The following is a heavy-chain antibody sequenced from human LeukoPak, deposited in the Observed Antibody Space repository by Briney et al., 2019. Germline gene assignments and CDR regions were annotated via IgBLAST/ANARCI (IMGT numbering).Heavy chain of an antibody. CDR1: GFTFSSYG. CDR2: VHYDESNE. CDR3: AKDRCSNGIGCYYYYMDV. J-gene: IGHJ6*03. D-gene: IGHD2-8*01. V-gene: IGHV3-30*02. Sequence: QAGGSLRLSCAASGFTFSSYGMHWVRQAPGKGLEWVEYVHYDESNEQYGDSVKGRFSISRDSSKSILYLQMNSLRAEDTAVYYCAKDRCSNGIGCYYYYMDVWGKGTTVTISS.